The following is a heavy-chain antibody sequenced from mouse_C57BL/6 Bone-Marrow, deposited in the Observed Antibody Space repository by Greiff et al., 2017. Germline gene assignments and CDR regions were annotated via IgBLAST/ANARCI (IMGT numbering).Heavy chain of an antibody. J-gene: IGHJ3*01. CDR3: TRPDVYNPAGFAY. V-gene: IGHV1-5*01. Sequence: VQLQQSGTVLARPGASVKMSCKTSGYTFTSYWMHWVKQRPGQGLEWIGAIYPGNSDTSYNQKFKGKAKLTAVTSASTAYLELSSLTNEDSAVYYCTRPDVYNPAGFAYWAQGPLVPVSA. CDR2: IYPGNSDT. D-gene: IGHD6-1*01. CDR1: GYTFTSYW.